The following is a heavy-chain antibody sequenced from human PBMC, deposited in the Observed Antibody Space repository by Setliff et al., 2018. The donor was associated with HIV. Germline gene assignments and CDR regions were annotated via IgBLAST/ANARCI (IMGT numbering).Heavy chain of an antibody. J-gene: IGHJ3*02. CDR3: ASGRGIYGSGALEAYDI. D-gene: IGHD3-10*01. CDR2: ISGYGNR. CDR1: GYTFNNYG. V-gene: IGHV1-18*01. Sequence: ASVKVSCKASGYTFNNYGVMWVRQAPGQGLEWMGWISGYGNRKYAQKFEGRLTVTTDTSTSTAYVELRTLRSGDTAVYFCASGRGIYGSGALEAYDIWGQGTMVTV.